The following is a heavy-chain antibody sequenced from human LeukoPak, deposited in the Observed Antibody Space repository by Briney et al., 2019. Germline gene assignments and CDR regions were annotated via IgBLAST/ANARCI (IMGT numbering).Heavy chain of an antibody. CDR1: GGSISSGDYY. D-gene: IGHD3-10*01. J-gene: IGHJ3*02. CDR3: ARDSPGGDDFDI. V-gene: IGHV4-30-4*01. CDR2: IYYSGST. Sequence: SETLSRTCTVSGGSISSGDYYWSWIRQPPGKGLEWIGYIYYSGSTYYNPSLKSRVTISVDTSKNQFSLKLSSVPAADTAVYYCARDSPGGDDFDIWGQGTMVTVSS.